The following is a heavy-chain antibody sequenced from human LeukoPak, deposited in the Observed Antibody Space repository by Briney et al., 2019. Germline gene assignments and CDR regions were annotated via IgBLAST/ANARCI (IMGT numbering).Heavy chain of an antibody. V-gene: IGHV1-69*05. CDR1: GGTFSSYA. CDR3: ARVGRYYGSGSYYCYGMDV. Sequence: VASVKVSCKASGGTFSSYAISWVRQAPGQGLEWMGGIIPIFGTANYAQKFQGRVTITTDESTSTAYMELSSLRSEDTAVYYCARVGRYYGSGSYYCYGMDVWGQGTTVTVSS. J-gene: IGHJ6*02. D-gene: IGHD3-10*01. CDR2: IIPIFGTA.